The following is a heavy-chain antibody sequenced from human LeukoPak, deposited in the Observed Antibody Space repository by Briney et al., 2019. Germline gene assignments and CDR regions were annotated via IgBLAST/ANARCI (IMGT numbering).Heavy chain of an antibody. Sequence: ASVKVSCKASGYTFTSYYMHWVRQAPGQGLEWMGWINPNSGGTNYAQKFQGRVTMTRDTSISTAYMELSRLRSDDTAVYYCASEVASAPGGADYGGQGTLVTVS. J-gene: IGHJ4*02. CDR2: INPNSGGT. V-gene: IGHV1-2*02. D-gene: IGHD6-13*01. CDR1: GYTFTSYY. CDR3: ASEVASAPGGADY.